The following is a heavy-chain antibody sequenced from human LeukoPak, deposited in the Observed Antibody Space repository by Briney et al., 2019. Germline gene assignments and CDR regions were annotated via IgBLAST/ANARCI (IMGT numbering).Heavy chain of an antibody. Sequence: QTGGSLRLSCAASGFTFSSYWMNWVRQAPGKGLEWVANIEQDGSEKYYVDSVKGRFTISRDNAQNSPYLQMNSLRAEDTAVYYCARDHARDGYNFWGQGTLVTVSS. V-gene: IGHV3-7*01. D-gene: IGHD5-24*01. CDR1: GFTFSSYW. J-gene: IGHJ4*02. CDR2: IEQDGSEK. CDR3: ARDHARDGYNF.